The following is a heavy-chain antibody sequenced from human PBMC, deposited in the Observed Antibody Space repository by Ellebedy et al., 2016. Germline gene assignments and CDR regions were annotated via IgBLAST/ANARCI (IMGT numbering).Heavy chain of an antibody. Sequence: SVKVSCXASGGTFSSYAISWVRQAPGQGLEWMGGIIPIFGTANYAQKFQGRVTITADESTSTAYMELSSLRSEDTAVYYCARGSGYDILTGYYKYWGQGTLVTVSS. J-gene: IGHJ4*02. D-gene: IGHD3-9*01. CDR2: IIPIFGTA. CDR1: GGTFSSYA. CDR3: ARGSGYDILTGYYKY. V-gene: IGHV1-69*13.